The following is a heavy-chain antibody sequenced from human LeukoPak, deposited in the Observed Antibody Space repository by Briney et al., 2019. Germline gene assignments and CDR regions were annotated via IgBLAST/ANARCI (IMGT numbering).Heavy chain of an antibody. CDR2: IYTSGST. D-gene: IGHD6-6*01. CDR3: ARSPLLKIAARLSNWFDP. V-gene: IGHV4-61*02. CDR1: GGSISSGSYY. Sequence: NPSQTLSLTCTVSGGSISSGSYYWSWIRQPAGKGLEWIVRIYTSGSTNYNPSLKSRVTISVDTSKNQFSLKLSSVTAADTAVYYCARSPLLKIAARLSNWFDPWGQGTLVTVSS. J-gene: IGHJ5*02.